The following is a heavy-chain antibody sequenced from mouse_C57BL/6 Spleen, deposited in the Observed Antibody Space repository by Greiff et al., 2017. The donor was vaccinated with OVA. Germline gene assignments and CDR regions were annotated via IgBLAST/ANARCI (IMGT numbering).Heavy chain of an antibody. CDR2: ISYDGSN. V-gene: IGHV3-6*01. D-gene: IGHD1-1*01. J-gene: IGHJ3*01. CDR3: ASNYGSKFAY. Sequence: VQLQQSGPGLVKPSQSLSLTCSVTGYSITSGYYWNWIRQFPGNKLEWMGYISYDGSNNYNPSLKNRISITRDTSKNQFFLKLNSVTTEDTATYYCASNYGSKFAYWGQGTLVTVSA. CDR1: GYSITSGYY.